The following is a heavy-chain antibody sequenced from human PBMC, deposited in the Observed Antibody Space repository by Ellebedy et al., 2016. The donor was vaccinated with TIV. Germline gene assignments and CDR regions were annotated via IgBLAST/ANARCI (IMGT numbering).Heavy chain of an antibody. D-gene: IGHD1-26*01. CDR2: ISADGTRA. V-gene: IGHV3-23*01. J-gene: IGHJ6*02. CDR1: GFRFSTNA. CDR3: TKYRPSVSMDV. Sequence: GESLKISCAASGFRFSTNAMGWVRQSPERGLEWISAISADGTRAYYADSVKGRFIISRDNSRNTLYLQMSSLRAENTAIYYSTKYRPSVSMDVWGQGTTVTVSS.